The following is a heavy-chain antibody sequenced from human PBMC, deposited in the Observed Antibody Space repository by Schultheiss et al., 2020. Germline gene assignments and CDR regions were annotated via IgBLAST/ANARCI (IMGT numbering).Heavy chain of an antibody. J-gene: IGHJ4*02. V-gene: IGHV1-8*01. CDR3: ARVYLRGYSYGFGY. D-gene: IGHD5-18*01. Sequence: GESLKISCKASGYTFTSYDINWVRQATGQGLEWMGWMNPNSGNTGYAQKFQGRVTMTRNTSISTAYMELSSLRSEDTAVYYCARVYLRGYSYGFGYWGQGTLVTVSA. CDR2: MNPNSGNT. CDR1: GYTFTSYD.